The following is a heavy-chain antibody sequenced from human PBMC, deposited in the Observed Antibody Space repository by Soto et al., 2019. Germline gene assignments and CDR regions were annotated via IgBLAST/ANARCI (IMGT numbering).Heavy chain of an antibody. Sequence: ASVKVSCKASGYTFTSYAMHWVRQAPGQRLEWMGWTNAGNGNTKYSQKFQGRVTITRDTSASTAYMELSSLRSEDTAVYYCARMYSSGLGGFDPWGQGTLVTVSS. CDR3: ARMYSSGLGGFDP. CDR2: TNAGNGNT. D-gene: IGHD6-19*01. J-gene: IGHJ5*02. V-gene: IGHV1-3*01. CDR1: GYTFTSYA.